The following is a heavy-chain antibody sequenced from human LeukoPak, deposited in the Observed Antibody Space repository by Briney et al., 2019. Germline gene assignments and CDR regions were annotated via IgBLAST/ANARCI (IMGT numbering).Heavy chain of an antibody. Sequence: RPGGSLRLSCAASGFTFSSYAMSWVRQAPGKGLEWVSAISGSGGSTYYADSVKGRFTISRDNSKNTLYLQMNSLRAEDTAVYYCGRFLEWPPSDYMDVWGKGTTVTVSS. CDR3: GRFLEWPPSDYMDV. D-gene: IGHD3-3*01. CDR1: GFTFSSYA. V-gene: IGHV3-23*01. CDR2: ISGSGGST. J-gene: IGHJ6*03.